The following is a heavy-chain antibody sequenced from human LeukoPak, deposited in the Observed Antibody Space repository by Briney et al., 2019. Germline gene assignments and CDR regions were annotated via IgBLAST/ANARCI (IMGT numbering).Heavy chain of an antibody. CDR3: ARDPGFLDY. CDR2: IYYSGST. D-gene: IGHD2-21*01. J-gene: IGHJ4*02. Sequence: PSETLSLTCAVSGGSISSYYWSWIRQPPGKGLEWIGYIYYSGSTNYNPSLKSRVTISVDTSKNQFSLKLSSVTAADTAVYYCARDPGFLDYWGQGTLVTVSS. V-gene: IGHV4-59*01. CDR1: GGSISSYY.